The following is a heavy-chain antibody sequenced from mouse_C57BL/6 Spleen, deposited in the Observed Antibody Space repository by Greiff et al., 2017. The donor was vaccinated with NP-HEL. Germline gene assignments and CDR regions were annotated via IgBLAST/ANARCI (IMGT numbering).Heavy chain of an antibody. V-gene: IGHV1-72*01. CDR2: IDPNSGGT. J-gene: IGHJ3*01. CDR1: GYTFTSYW. Sequence: QVQLKQPGAELVKPGASVKLSCKASGYTFTSYWMHWVKQRPGRGLEWIGRIDPNSGGTKYNEKFKSKATLTVDKPSSTAYMQLSSLTSEDSAVYYCASHDYDWFAYWGQGTLVTVSA. D-gene: IGHD2-4*01. CDR3: ASHDYDWFAY.